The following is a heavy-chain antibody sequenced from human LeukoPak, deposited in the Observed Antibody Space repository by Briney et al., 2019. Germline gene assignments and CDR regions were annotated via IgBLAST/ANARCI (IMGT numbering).Heavy chain of an antibody. CDR1: GFSFSSHA. V-gene: IGHV3-23*01. Sequence: GGSLRLSCAGSGFSFSSHAMSWVRQAPGKGLEWVSVISGGGGNTHYTDSVKGRFTISRDNSKNTLYLQMNSLRAEDTAVYYCAKGVSLDTAMVFDYWGQGTLVTVSS. CDR2: ISGGGGNT. J-gene: IGHJ4*02. CDR3: AKGVSLDTAMVFDY. D-gene: IGHD5-18*01.